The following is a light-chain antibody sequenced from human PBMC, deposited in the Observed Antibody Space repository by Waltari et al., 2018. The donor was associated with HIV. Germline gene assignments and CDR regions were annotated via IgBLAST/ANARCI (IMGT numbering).Light chain of an antibody. Sequence: DIVMTQSPDSLAVSLGERATINCKSSQSVLYSSNNKNYLAGYQQKPGQPPKPLIYWASTRESGVPDRFSGSGSGTDFTLTISSLQAEDVAVYYCQQYYSTPRTFGQGTKVEIK. V-gene: IGKV4-1*01. J-gene: IGKJ1*01. CDR3: QQYYSTPRT. CDR1: QSVLYSSNNKNY. CDR2: WAS.